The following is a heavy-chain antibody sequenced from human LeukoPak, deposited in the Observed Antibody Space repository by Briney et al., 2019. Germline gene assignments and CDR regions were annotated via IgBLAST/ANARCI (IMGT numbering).Heavy chain of an antibody. V-gene: IGHV3-7*03. J-gene: IGHJ4*02. Sequence: GGSLRLSCAASGFTFSNYWMSWVRQAPGKGLEWVANIKQDGSERDYVDSVKGRFTISRDNGKNSLYPQMISLRAEDTAVYYCARGWSGFEYWGQGTLVTVSS. CDR1: GFTFSNYW. CDR3: ARGWSGFEY. D-gene: IGHD6-13*01. CDR2: IKQDGSER.